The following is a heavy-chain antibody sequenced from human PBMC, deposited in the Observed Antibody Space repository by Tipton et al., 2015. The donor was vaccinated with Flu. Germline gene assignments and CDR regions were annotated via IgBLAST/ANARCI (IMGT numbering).Heavy chain of an antibody. D-gene: IGHD4-23*01. J-gene: IGHJ4*02. CDR1: GLTLSHYA. CDR3: ARDPLRWPIYYFDF. CDR2: ISYDGRSQ. Sequence: RSLRLSCAASGLTLSHYAMHWVRQAPGKGLEWVAVISYDGRSQYYADSVTGRFTISRDNSIHTLYLEMNSLKAEDTAVYYCARDPLRWPIYYFDFWGRGTLVTVSS. V-gene: IGHV3-30*04.